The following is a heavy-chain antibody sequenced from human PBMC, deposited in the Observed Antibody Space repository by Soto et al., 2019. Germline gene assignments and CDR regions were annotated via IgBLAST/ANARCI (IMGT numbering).Heavy chain of an antibody. V-gene: IGHV1-2*02. D-gene: IGHD1-1*01. CDR1: GYTFTDYN. J-gene: IGHJ4*02. Sequence: ASVKVSCKASGYTFTDYNLHWVRQAPGQGPEWMGSINPRNGDAVSAQKFQARVTMTRDASITTAYMELIRLTSPDTAVYYCERPRFTSGSDYFDYWGQGNLVTVSP. CDR2: INPRNGDA. CDR3: ERPRFTSGSDYFDY.